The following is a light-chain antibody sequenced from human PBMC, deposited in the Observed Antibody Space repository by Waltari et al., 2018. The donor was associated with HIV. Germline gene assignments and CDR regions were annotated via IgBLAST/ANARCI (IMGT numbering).Light chain of an antibody. Sequence: IHLPQSPPFLSASLGDRVTITCRASRDIATSLVWYQQKPGKAPRLLIHAAATLQSGVPSRFSGSGCGTEFTLTISSLQPEDFATYSCQQLDTYPLTLAQGTRVEIE. CDR2: AAA. J-gene: IGKJ5*01. CDR3: QQLDTYPLT. V-gene: IGKV1-9*01. CDR1: RDIATS.